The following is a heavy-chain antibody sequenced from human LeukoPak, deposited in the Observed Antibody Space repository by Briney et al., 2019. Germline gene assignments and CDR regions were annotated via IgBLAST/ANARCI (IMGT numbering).Heavy chain of an antibody. CDR1: GGSFSGYY. CDR3: ARQTGSGLFTLP. Sequence: PSETLSLTCAVYGGSFSGYYWSWIRQPPGKWLEWIGEINHSGSTNYNPSLKSRVTISVDTAKNQFSLKLTSVTAADTAVYYCARQTGSGLFTLPGGQGTLVTVSS. V-gene: IGHV4-34*01. D-gene: IGHD3-10*01. CDR2: INHSGST. J-gene: IGHJ4*02.